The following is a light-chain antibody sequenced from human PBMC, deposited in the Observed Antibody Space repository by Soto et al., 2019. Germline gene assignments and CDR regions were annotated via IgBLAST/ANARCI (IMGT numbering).Light chain of an antibody. CDR1: SSDVGGYNS. J-gene: IGLJ1*01. V-gene: IGLV2-14*01. CDR2: NVS. Sequence: QSARTQPASGSGSPGQSITISCTGTSSDVGGYNSVSWYQQHPGKAPKPMIYNVSNRPSGVSNRFSGSKSGNTASLTISGLQAEDEADYYCSSYTSSSTYVFGTGTKVTVL. CDR3: SSYTSSSTYV.